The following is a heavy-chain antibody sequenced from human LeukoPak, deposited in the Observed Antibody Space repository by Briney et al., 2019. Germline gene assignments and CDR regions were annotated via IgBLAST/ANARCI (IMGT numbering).Heavy chain of an antibody. Sequence: PGGSLRLSCEASGFTVNSNYMSWVRQAPGKGLEWVSVIYSGGSTYYADSVKGRFSISRDNSIDTLYLQMSRLRVEDTAVYYCAGHDWFDPWGQGTLVTVSS. CDR1: GFTVNSNY. CDR3: AGHDWFDP. CDR2: IYSGGST. J-gene: IGHJ5*02. V-gene: IGHV3-66*04.